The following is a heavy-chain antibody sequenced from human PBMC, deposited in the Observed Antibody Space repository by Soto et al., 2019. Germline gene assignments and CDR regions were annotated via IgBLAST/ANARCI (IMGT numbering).Heavy chain of an antibody. Sequence: ASVKVSCKASGYTFTSYGISWVRQAPGQGLEWMGWISAYNGNTNYAQKLQGRVTMTTDTSTSTAYMELRSLRSDDTAVYYCARDLKYSSSSSVGWFDPWGQGTLVTVSS. J-gene: IGHJ5*02. CDR3: ARDLKYSSSSSVGWFDP. CDR2: ISAYNGNT. CDR1: GYTFTSYG. V-gene: IGHV1-18*01. D-gene: IGHD6-6*01.